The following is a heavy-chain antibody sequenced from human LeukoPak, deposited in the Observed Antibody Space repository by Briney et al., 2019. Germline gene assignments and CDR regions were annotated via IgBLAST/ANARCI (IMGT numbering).Heavy chain of an antibody. CDR3: ARDDPQNDYGDYGGPYYYYGMDV. D-gene: IGHD4-17*01. V-gene: IGHV3-48*03. J-gene: IGHJ6*02. CDR2: ISSSGSTI. CDR1: GFTFSSYE. Sequence: TGGSLRLSCAASGFTFSSYEMNWVRQAPGKGLEWVSYISSSGSTIYYADSVKGRFTISRDNAKNSLYLQMNSLRAEDTAVYYCARDDPQNDYGDYGGPYYYYGMDVWGQGTTVTVSS.